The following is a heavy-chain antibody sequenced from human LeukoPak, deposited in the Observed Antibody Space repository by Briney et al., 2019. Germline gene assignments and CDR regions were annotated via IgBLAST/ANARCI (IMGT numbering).Heavy chain of an antibody. V-gene: IGHV3-7*04. J-gene: IGHJ4*02. CDR2: IKQDGSQT. D-gene: IGHD2/OR15-2a*01. Sequence: GGSLRHSCAASGFTFSTYWMSWVRQAPGKGLEWVANIKQDGSQTYYVDSVRGRFTISRDNAKNSLYLQMKSQTAEGTAVYYCVRLYCSSATCYANRDYWGKGTLVGVSS. CDR1: GFTFSTYW. CDR3: VRLYCSSATCYANRDY.